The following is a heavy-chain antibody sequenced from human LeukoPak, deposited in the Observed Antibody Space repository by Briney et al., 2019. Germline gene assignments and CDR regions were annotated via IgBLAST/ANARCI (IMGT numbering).Heavy chain of an antibody. D-gene: IGHD6-19*01. Sequence: PSETLSLTCTVSGGSISSSSYYWGWIRQPPGKGLEWIGSIYYSGSTYYNPSLKSRVTISVDTSKNQFSLKLSSVTAADTAVYYCARDCSVLYSGGWAPHPAYNWFDPWGQGTLVTVSS. CDR2: IYYSGST. V-gene: IGHV4-39*07. J-gene: IGHJ5*02. CDR3: ARDCSVLYSGGWAPHPAYNWFDP. CDR1: GGSISSSSYY.